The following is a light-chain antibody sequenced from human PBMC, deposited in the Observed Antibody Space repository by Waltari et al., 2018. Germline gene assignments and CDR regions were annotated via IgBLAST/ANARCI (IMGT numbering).Light chain of an antibody. CDR3: QHYLRLPVT. J-gene: IGKJ1*01. CDR2: AAS. Sequence: EIVFTQSPGTLSLSPGARATLSCRASQSIRRTLVWYQKKPGQAPRLLIYAASTRATGIPDRFSGSGSGTDFSLTISRLEPEDFAVYYCQHYLRLPVTFGQGTKVEIK. CDR1: QSIRRT. V-gene: IGKV3-20*01.